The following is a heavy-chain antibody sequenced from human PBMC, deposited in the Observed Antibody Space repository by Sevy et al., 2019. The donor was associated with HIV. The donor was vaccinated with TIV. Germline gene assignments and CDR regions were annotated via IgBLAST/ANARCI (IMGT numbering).Heavy chain of an antibody. Sequence: ASVKVSCKASGYTFTGYYMQWVRQAPGQGLEWMGWINPNSGGTNYAQKFQGRITMTRDTSISTAYLVLNRLRSDDTAVYYGARDRNDIVNEHAFDIWGQGTVVTVSS. CDR2: INPNSGGT. CDR1: GYTFTGYY. J-gene: IGHJ3*02. CDR3: ARDRNDIVNEHAFDI. D-gene: IGHD3-9*01. V-gene: IGHV1-2*02.